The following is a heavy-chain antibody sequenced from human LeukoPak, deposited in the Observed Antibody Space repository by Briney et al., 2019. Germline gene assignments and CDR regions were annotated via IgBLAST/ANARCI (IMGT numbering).Heavy chain of an antibody. D-gene: IGHD6-19*01. CDR3: AKVSRQGAVVSPLEY. V-gene: IGHV3-23*01. Sequence: HSGGSLRLSCAASGFTFSSYAMSWVRQAPGKGLEWVSAISGSGGSTYYADSVKGRSTISRATSKHTLYLQMKSLRAEDTAGDYCAKVSRQGAVVSPLEYWGQGTLVSVSS. J-gene: IGHJ4*02. CDR2: ISGSGGST. CDR1: GFTFSSYA.